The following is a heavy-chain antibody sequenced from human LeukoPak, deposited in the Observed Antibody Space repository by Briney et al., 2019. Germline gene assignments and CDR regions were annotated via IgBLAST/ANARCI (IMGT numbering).Heavy chain of an antibody. CDR1: GFTFDDYA. CDR3: AKVLAGTFDY. V-gene: IGHV3-9*01. CDR2: ISWNSGSI. J-gene: IGHJ4*02. Sequence: GGSLRLSCAASGFTFDDYAMHWVRQARGKGLEWVSGISWNSGSIGYADSVKGRFTISRDNAKNSLYLQMNSLRAEDTALYYCAKVLAGTFDYWGQGTLVTVSS. D-gene: IGHD6-19*01.